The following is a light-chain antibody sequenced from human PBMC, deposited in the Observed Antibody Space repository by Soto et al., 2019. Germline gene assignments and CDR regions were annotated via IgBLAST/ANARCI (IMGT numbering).Light chain of an antibody. J-gene: IGLJ1*01. V-gene: IGLV2-14*01. CDR3: SAYKSSSTPPYV. Sequence: QSALTQPASVSGSPGQSITISCTGTRSDVGGYNLVSWYQQYPDKAPKLMIFDVNTRPSGVSNRFSGSKSGNTASLTISGLQAEDEADYYCSAYKSSSTPPYVFGTGTKLTVL. CDR1: RSDVGGYNL. CDR2: DVN.